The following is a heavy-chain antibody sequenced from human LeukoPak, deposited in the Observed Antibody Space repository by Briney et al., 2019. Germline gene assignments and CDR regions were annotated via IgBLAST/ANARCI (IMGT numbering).Heavy chain of an antibody. CDR1: GFTFGDYA. CDR3: TRDSSGYSGGFFDY. D-gene: IGHD3-22*01. J-gene: IGHJ4*02. V-gene: IGHV3-49*04. Sequence: GGSLRPSCTASGFTFGDYAMSWVRQAPGKGLEWVGFIRSKAYGGTTEYAASVKGRFTISRDDSKSIAYLQMNSLKTEDTAVYYCTRDSSGYSGGFFDYWGQGTLVTVSS. CDR2: IRSKAYGGTT.